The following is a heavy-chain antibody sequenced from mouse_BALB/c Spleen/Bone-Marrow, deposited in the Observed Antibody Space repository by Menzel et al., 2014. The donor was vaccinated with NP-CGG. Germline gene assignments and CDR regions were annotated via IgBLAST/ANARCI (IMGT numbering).Heavy chain of an antibody. CDR3: ARPDYYGYLNY. V-gene: IGHV4-1*02. CDR2: INPDSRTI. D-gene: IGHD1-1*01. CDR1: GFDFSRYW. Sequence: EVKLLESGGGLVQPGGSLKFSCAASGFDFSRYWMSWVRQAPGKGLEWIGEINPDSRTINYSPSLKDKFIISRDNAKNTLYLRLNKVRSEDTALYYCARPDYYGYLNYWGQGTTLPVSS. J-gene: IGHJ2*01.